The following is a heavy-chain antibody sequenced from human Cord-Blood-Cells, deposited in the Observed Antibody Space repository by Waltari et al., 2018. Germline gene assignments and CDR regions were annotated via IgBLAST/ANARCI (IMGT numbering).Heavy chain of an antibody. CDR1: GGNFSSYA. J-gene: IGHJ4*02. CDR3: ARDGGDTATIL. V-gene: IGHV1-69*01. Sequence: QVQLVQSGAEVKKPGSSVKVFCKASGGNFSSYAISRVRQAPGQGLEWMGGIIPIFGTANYAQKFQGRVTITADESTSTAYMELSSLRSEDTAVYYCARDGGDTATILWGQGTLVTVSS. D-gene: IGHD5-18*01. CDR2: IIPIFGTA.